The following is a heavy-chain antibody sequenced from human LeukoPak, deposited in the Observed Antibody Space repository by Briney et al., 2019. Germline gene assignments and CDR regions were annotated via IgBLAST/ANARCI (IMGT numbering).Heavy chain of an antibody. D-gene: IGHD4-17*01. CDR2: IYYSGST. CDR1: GGSISSYY. V-gene: IGHV4-59*01. J-gene: IGHJ3*01. Sequence: SETLSLTCTVSGGSISSYYWNWIRQPPGKGLEWIGVIYYSGSTNYNPSLKSRVIISIDTSKKQFSLKVSSVTAADTAVYYCARDYGDYVGALDVWGQGTMVDVSS. CDR3: ARDYGDYVGALDV.